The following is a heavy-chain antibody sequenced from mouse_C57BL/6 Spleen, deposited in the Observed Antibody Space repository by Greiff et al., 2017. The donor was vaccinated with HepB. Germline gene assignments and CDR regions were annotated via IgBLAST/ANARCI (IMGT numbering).Heavy chain of an antibody. CDR3: ARQGYYAMDY. CDR2: ISNLAYSI. V-gene: IGHV5-15*01. Sequence: DVQLVESGGGLVQPGGSLKLSCAASGFTFSDYGMAWVRQAPRKGPEWVAFISNLAYSIYYADTVTGRFTISRGNAKNTLYLEMSSLRSEDTAMYYCARQGYYAMDYWGQGTSVTVSS. CDR1: GFTFSDYG. J-gene: IGHJ4*01.